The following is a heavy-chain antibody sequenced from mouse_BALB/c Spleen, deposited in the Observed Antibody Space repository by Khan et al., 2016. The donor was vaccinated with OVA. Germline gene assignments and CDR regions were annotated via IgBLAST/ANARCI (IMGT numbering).Heavy chain of an antibody. Sequence: EVELVEEGPGLVKPSQSLSLTRTVTGYSITSDYAWNWIRQFPGNKLEWMGYISHSGRTSNNPPLKSRIPITRDTPKNQFFLQLNSLPTYDTATYYCARSVTITTVLATDFDYLGQGTTLTVSS. CDR1: GYSITSDYA. CDR2: ISHSGRT. D-gene: IGHD1-1*01. J-gene: IGHJ2*01. CDR3: ARSVTITTVLATDFDY. V-gene: IGHV3-2*02.